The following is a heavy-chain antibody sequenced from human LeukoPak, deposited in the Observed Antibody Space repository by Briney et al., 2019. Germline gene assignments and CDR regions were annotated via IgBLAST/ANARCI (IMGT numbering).Heavy chain of an antibody. Sequence: ASVKVSCKVSGYTLTESSMHWVRQAPGKGLEWMGGFDPEVGETIYAQKFQGRVTMTEDTSTDTAYMELSSLRSEDTAVYYCATLEYRSRNYYYGMDVWGQGTTVTVS. J-gene: IGHJ6*02. V-gene: IGHV1-24*01. CDR3: ATLEYRSRNYYYGMDV. D-gene: IGHD3-3*01. CDR1: GYTLTESS. CDR2: FDPEVGET.